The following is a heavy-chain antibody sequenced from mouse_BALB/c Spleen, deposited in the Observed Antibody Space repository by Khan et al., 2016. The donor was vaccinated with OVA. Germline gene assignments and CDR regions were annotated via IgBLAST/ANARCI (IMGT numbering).Heavy chain of an antibody. CDR1: GVSLTNYG. CDR2: IWSDGST. J-gene: IGHJ4*01. Sequence: QVQLKQSGPGLVAPSQSLSIICTISGVSLTNYGVHWVRQPPGKGLEWLVVIWSDGSTTYNSALKSSLSISKDNSKSQVFLKMNSLPTDDTAMYYCARQPYYHYYIMDYWGQGTSVTVSS. CDR3: ARQPYYHYYIMDY. D-gene: IGHD2-10*01. V-gene: IGHV2-6-1*01.